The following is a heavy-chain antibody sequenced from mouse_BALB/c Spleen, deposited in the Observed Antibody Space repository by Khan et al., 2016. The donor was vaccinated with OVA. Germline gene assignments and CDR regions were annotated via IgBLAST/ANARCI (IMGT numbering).Heavy chain of an antibody. Sequence: EVELVESGGGLVKPGGSLKLSCAASGFTFSDYYMYWVRQTPEKRLEWVATISDGGTYTYYPDSVKGRFTISRDNAKNNLYPQMSSLKSEDAAMYYCSREWGLYRYAWFAYWGQGTLVTVSA. CDR3: SREWGLYRYAWFAY. CDR2: ISDGGTYT. CDR1: GFTFSDYY. D-gene: IGHD2-14*01. J-gene: IGHJ3*01. V-gene: IGHV5-4*02.